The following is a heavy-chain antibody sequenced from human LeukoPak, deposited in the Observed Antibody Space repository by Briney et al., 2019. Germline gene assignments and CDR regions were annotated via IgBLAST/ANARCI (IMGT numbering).Heavy chain of an antibody. CDR3: AKDLLLWFGELFDY. CDR1: GFTFSSYA. D-gene: IGHD3-10*01. J-gene: IGHJ4*02. Sequence: GGSLRLSCAASGFTFSSYAMSWVRQAPGKGLEWASAISGSGGSTYYADSVKGRFTISRDNSKNTLYLQMNSLRAEDTAVYYCAKDLLLWFGELFDYWGQGTLVTVSS. CDR2: ISGSGGST. V-gene: IGHV3-23*01.